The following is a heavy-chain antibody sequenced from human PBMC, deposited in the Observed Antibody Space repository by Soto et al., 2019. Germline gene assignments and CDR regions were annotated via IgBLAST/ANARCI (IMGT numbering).Heavy chain of an antibody. J-gene: IGHJ6*03. D-gene: IGHD3-16*01. Sequence: SETLSLTCTVSGGSISSGGYYWSWIRQHPGKGLEWIGYIYYSGSTYYNPSLKSRVTISVDTSKNRFSLKLSSVTAADTAVYYCARAAGELYYYYYYMDVWGKGTTVTVSS. V-gene: IGHV4-31*03. CDR3: ARAAGELYYYYYYMDV. CDR2: IYYSGST. CDR1: GGSISSGGYY.